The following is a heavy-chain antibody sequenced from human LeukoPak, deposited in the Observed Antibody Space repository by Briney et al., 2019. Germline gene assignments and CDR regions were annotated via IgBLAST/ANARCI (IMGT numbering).Heavy chain of an antibody. J-gene: IGHJ4*02. CDR3: AKGSRLREGGSYRF. CDR1: GGIFSSYA. V-gene: IGHV1-69*06. CDR2: IIPIFGSA. Sequence: SVKVSCKASGGIFSSYAINWVRQAPGQGLEWMGRIIPIFGSANYAQKFQGRVTITADKSTRTACMELSSLRSEDTALYYCAKGSRLREGGSYRFWGQGTLVTVSS. D-gene: IGHD3-16*02.